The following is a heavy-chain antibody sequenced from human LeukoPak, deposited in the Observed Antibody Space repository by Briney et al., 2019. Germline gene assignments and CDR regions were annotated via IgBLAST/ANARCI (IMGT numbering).Heavy chain of an antibody. CDR2: IYHSGST. CDR1: GYSISSGYY. Sequence: SETLSLTCTVSGYSISSGYYWGWIRQPPGKGLEWIGSIYHSGSTYYNPSLKSRVTISVDTSKNQFSLKLSSVTAADTAVYYCARTTYDFWSGYSYNWFDPWGQGTLVTVSS. J-gene: IGHJ5*02. CDR3: ARTTYDFWSGYSYNWFDP. D-gene: IGHD3-3*01. V-gene: IGHV4-38-2*02.